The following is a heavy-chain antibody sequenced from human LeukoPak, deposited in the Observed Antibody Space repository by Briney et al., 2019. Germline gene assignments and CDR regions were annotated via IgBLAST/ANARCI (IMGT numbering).Heavy chain of an antibody. Sequence: SETMSLTCTVSGGSISSSSYYWGWIRQPPGEGLEWIGNIYYSGSTYYNPSLKSQVTISIDTSKNQFSLKLSSVTAADTAVYYCARAVGSFDWLPLFDYWGQGTLVTVSS. CDR2: IYYSGST. J-gene: IGHJ4*02. CDR1: GGSISSSSYY. D-gene: IGHD3-9*01. CDR3: ARAVGSFDWLPLFDY. V-gene: IGHV4-39*07.